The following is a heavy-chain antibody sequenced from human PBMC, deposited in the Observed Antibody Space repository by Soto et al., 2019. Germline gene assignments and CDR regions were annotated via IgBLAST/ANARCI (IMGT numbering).Heavy chain of an antibody. J-gene: IGHJ4*02. CDR1: GGTFSSYA. V-gene: IGHV1-69*01. CDR3: AIYLAYCGGDCYSDFDY. Sequence: QVQLVQSGAEVKKPGSSVKVSCKASGGTFSSYAISWVRQAPGQGLEWMGGIIPIFGTANYAQKFQGRVTITADESTSTAYMELSSLRSEDTAVYYCAIYLAYCGGDCYSDFDYWGQGTLVTVSS. D-gene: IGHD2-21*02. CDR2: IIPIFGTA.